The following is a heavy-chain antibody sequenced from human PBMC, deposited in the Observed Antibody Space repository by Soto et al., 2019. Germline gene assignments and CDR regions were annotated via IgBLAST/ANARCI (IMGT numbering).Heavy chain of an antibody. J-gene: IGHJ2*01. Sequence: QVQLQQWGAGLLKPSETLSLTCAVYGGSFSGYYWSWIRQPPGKGLEWIGEINHSGSTNYNPSLKRRATISVDTSKNQFSRKLSSVAAAHTAVYCCARSSGWRNWYFALWGRGTLVPVSS. CDR3: ARSSGWRNWYFAL. D-gene: IGHD6-19*01. CDR1: GGSFSGYY. V-gene: IGHV4-34*01. CDR2: INHSGST.